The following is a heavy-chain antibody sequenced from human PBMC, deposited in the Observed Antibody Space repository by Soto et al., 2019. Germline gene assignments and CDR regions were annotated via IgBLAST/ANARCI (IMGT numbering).Heavy chain of an antibody. V-gene: IGHV4-39*01. CDR2: VYYSGST. J-gene: IGHJ1*01. Sequence: PSETLSLTCTVSGGSSISRSYYCGWIRQPPGKGLEWIGSVYYSGSTYYNPSLKSRVTISVDTSKNQFSLKLSSVTAADTAVYYCARHGLYYYDSSGYLEYFQHWGQGTLVTVSS. D-gene: IGHD3-22*01. CDR3: ARHGLYYYDSSGYLEYFQH. CDR1: GGSSISRSYY.